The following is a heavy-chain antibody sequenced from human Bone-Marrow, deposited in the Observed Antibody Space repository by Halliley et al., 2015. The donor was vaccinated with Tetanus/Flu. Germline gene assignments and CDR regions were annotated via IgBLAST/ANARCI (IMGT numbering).Heavy chain of an antibody. CDR1: GGSISSDIYS. D-gene: IGHD2-2*01. V-gene: IGHV4-30-2*01. CDR3: ARGGEYCSRTNCMFGLDV. Sequence: TLSLTCAVSGGSISSDIYSWNWIRQPPGMGLEWVGHIYHSGTTYYNPSLQSRVTISDDRSKKHFSLRLTSVTAADTAVYYCARGGEYCSRTNCMFGLDVWSQGTTVTVSS. CDR2: IYHSGTT. J-gene: IGHJ6*02.